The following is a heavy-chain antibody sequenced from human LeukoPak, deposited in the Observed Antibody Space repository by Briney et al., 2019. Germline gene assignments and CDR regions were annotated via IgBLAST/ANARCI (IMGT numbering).Heavy chain of an antibody. J-gene: IGHJ6*03. CDR1: GGSFSGYY. V-gene: IGHV4-34*01. CDR3: ARHVRKNGYCSSTSCYYYYYYMDV. CDR2: INHSGST. D-gene: IGHD2-2*01. Sequence: SETLSLTCAVYGGSFSGYYWSWIRQPPGKGQEWIGEINHSGSTNYNPSLKSRVTISVDTSKNQFSLKLSSVTAADTAVYYCARHVRKNGYCSSTSCYYYYYYMDVWGKGTTVTISS.